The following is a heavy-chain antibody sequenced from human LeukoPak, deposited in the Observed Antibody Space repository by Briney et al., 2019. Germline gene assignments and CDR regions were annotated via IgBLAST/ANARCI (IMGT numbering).Heavy chain of an antibody. Sequence: QPGGSLRLSCAVSGFTLDDYGMTWVRQAPGKGLEWVSVIYSGGSTYYADSVKGRFTISRDNSKNPQYLQMNNLRAEDTAVYYCARGGSSWYLALGYWGQGTLVTVSS. CDR2: IYSGGST. CDR3: ARGGSSWYLALGY. V-gene: IGHV3-66*01. J-gene: IGHJ4*02. CDR1: GFTLDDYG. D-gene: IGHD6-13*01.